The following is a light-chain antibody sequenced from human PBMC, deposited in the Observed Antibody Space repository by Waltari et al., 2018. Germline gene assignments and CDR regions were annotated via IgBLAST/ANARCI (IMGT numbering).Light chain of an antibody. J-gene: IGLJ2*01. CDR1: SSDVGGYNY. CDR3: SSYRSTNTVI. CDR2: EVS. V-gene: IGLV2-14*01. Sequence: QSALTQAASVSGSPGQSITISCTGTSSDVGGYNYVSWYQQHPGKAPKLMIYEVSNRPSGVSKRFVGSKSGNTASLTISGLQTEDEADYYCSSYRSTNTVIFGGGTKLTVL.